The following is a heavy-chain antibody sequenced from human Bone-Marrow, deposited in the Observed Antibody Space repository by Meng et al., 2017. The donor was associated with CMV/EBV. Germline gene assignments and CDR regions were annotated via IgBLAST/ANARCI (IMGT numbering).Heavy chain of an antibody. J-gene: IGHJ6*02. V-gene: IGHV3-53*05. CDR2: IYSGGST. CDR1: GFTVSSNY. D-gene: IGHD3-3*01. Sequence: GESLKISCAASGFTVSSNYMSWVRQAPGKGLEWVSVIYSGGSTYYADSVKGRFTISRDNSKNTLYLQMNSLRAEDTAVYYCARAGLRFLEWLPLNYYYYYGMDVWGQGTTVTVSS. CDR3: ARAGLRFLEWLPLNYYYYYGMDV.